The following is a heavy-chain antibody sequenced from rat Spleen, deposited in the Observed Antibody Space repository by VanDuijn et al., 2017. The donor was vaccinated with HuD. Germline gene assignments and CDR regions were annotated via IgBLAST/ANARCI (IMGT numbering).Heavy chain of an antibody. CDR1: GFSLSSYH. CDR3: ARSNPGLAY. J-gene: IGHJ3*01. V-gene: IGHV2-43*01. CDR2: IWTGGST. Sequence: QVQLKESGPGLVKPSLTLSLTCTVSGFSLSSYHVSWVRQPPGKGLEWMGVIWTGGSTAYNSLLKSRLSISRDTSKSQVFLKMNNLQTEDTAMYFCARSNPGLAYWGQGTLVTVSS. D-gene: IGHD3-8*01.